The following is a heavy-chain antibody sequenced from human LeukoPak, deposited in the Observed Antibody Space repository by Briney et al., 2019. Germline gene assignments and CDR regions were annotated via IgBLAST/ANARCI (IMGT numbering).Heavy chain of an antibody. CDR1: EFTFSSLW. D-gene: IGHD5-24*01. V-gene: IGHV3-74*01. Sequence: PGGSLRLSCVVSEFTFSSLWMHWVRQAPEQGLVWVSRINTDGTTTNYADSVKGRFTISRDNAKNTLYLQMNSLRADDTAVYYCATAGNYRFDYWGQGTLVTVSS. CDR3: ATAGNYRFDY. CDR2: INTDGTTT. J-gene: IGHJ4*02.